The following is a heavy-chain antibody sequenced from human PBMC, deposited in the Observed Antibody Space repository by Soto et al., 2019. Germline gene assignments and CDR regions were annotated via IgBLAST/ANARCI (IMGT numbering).Heavy chain of an antibody. Sequence: PSETLSLTCTVSGGSISSGDYYWSWIRQPPGKGLEWIGYIYYSGSTYYNPSLKSRVTISVDTSKNQFSLKLSSVTAADTAVYYCARGLCLTLLQACNWFDPRGQGTLVTVSS. J-gene: IGHJ5*02. CDR1: GGSISSGDYY. V-gene: IGHV4-30-4*01. D-gene: IGHD2-15*01. CDR3: ARGLCLTLLQACNWFDP. CDR2: IYYSGST.